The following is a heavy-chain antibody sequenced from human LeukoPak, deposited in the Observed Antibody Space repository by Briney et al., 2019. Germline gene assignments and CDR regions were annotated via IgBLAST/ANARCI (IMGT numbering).Heavy chain of an antibody. D-gene: IGHD3-10*01. V-gene: IGHV1-18*01. CDR1: GYTFTSYG. CDR2: ISTYNGNT. CDR3: ARGGRDAFDI. J-gene: IGHJ3*02. Sequence: ASVKLSCKTSGYTFTSYGLNWVRQTPGQGLEWMGWISTYNGNTHYTQKLQDRVTMTTDTSTSTAYMELRSLRSDDTALYYCARGGRDAFDIWGQGTVVTVSS.